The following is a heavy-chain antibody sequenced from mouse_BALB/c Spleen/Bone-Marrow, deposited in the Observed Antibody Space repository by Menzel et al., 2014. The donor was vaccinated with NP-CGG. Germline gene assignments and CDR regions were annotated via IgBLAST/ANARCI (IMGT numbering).Heavy chain of an antibody. J-gene: IGHJ3*01. CDR2: IYPGDGDT. D-gene: IGHD2-1*01. Sequence: LQESGAELARPGASVKLSCKASGYTFTSYWMQWVKQRPGRGLEWIGAIYPGDGDTRYTQKFKGKATLTADKSSSTAYMQLSSLASEDSAVYYCARDGNYPAWFAYWGQGTLVTVSA. CDR3: ARDGNYPAWFAY. V-gene: IGHV1-87*01. CDR1: GYTFTSYW.